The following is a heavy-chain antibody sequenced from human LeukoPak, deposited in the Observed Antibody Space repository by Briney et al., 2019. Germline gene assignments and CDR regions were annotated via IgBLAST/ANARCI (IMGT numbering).Heavy chain of an antibody. CDR1: GFTFSSYA. J-gene: IGHJ2*01. CDR3: TRGIQLWSPGYFDL. CDR2: ISGSGGST. V-gene: IGHV3-23*01. D-gene: IGHD5-18*01. Sequence: GGSLRLSCAASGFTFSSYAMSWVRQAPGKGLEWVSAISGSGGSTYYADSVKGRFTISRDNSKNTLYLQMNSLRAEDTAVYYCTRGIQLWSPGYFDLWGRGTLVTVSS.